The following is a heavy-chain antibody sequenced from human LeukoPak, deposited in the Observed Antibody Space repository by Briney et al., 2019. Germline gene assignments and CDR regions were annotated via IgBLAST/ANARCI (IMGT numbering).Heavy chain of an antibody. CDR3: AKILGSGVWYGFDI. V-gene: IGHV4-4*09. D-gene: IGHD7-27*01. CDR1: GGSVNCYY. CDR2: IYTTGRT. Sequence: PSETLSLTCSVSGGSVNCYYWSWIRQPPGKGLEWIGYIYTTGRTNYNPSLKSRVTISVDTSKNQFSLKLSSVTAADTAVYYCAKILGSGVWYGFDIWGQGTMVTVSS. J-gene: IGHJ3*02.